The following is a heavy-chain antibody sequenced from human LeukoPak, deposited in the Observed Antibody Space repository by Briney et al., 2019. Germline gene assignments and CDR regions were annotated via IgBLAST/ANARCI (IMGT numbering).Heavy chain of an antibody. J-gene: IGHJ5*02. D-gene: IGHD2-21*01. CDR1: GGSISSYY. Sequence: SETLSLTCTVSGGSISSYYWSWVRQSPGKGLEWIGYIFTSGWTDYNSSLKSRVTMSVDTSKNQLSMEPRFLTAADTAVYYCATSHDVKTAPYDLWGQGTLVTVSS. V-gene: IGHV4-4*09. CDR3: ATSHDVKTAPYDL. CDR2: IFTSGWT.